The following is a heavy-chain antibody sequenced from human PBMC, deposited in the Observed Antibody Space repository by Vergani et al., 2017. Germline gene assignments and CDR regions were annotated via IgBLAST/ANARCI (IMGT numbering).Heavy chain of an antibody. V-gene: IGHV1-46*03. Sequence: QVQVLQSGAEVKKSGASVKVSCKTSGYTFSNYYMHWVRQAPGQGLEWMGIINPSGGHTNYAQKFQGRVTMTRETSTSTVYMELSSLRSEDTAIYYCARGDYGILTGHRYWGQGTLVTVS. CDR2: INPSGGHT. D-gene: IGHD3-9*01. CDR3: ARGDYGILTGHRY. J-gene: IGHJ4*02. CDR1: GYTFSNYY.